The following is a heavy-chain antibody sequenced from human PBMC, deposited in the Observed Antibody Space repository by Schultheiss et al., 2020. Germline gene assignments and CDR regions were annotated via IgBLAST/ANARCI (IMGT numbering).Heavy chain of an antibody. CDR3: TIRNVVY. CDR2: ISGSGGST. J-gene: IGHJ4*02. V-gene: IGHV3-23*01. D-gene: IGHD1-1*01. CDR1: GFTFSDYY. Sequence: GESLKISCAASGFTFSDYYMTWIRQAPGKGLEWVSAISGSGGSTYYADSVKGRFTISRDNSKNTLYLQMNSLRAEDTAVYYCTIRNVVYWGQGTLVTVSS.